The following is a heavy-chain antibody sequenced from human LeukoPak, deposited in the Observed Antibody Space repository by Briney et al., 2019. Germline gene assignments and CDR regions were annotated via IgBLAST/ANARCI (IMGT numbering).Heavy chain of an antibody. J-gene: IGHJ5*02. D-gene: IGHD3-9*01. CDR3: ARVSTSGYRDWLDP. CDR2: VYPKSGGT. Sequence: ASVKVSCKASGYTFADYYIHWVRQAPGQGLEWMGWVYPKSGGTNSAQKFQGRVTMTRDTSISTAYMELSRLKFDDTAVYYCARVSTSGYRDWLDPWGQGTLVTVSS. V-gene: IGHV1-2*02. CDR1: GYTFADYY.